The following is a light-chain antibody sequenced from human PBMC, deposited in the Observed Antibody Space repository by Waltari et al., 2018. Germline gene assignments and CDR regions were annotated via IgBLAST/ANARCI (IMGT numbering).Light chain of an antibody. CDR3: SSFTRATTLI. Sequence: QSALTQPASVSGSPGQSIAISCTGTSSAVGGHNSVPWYQQHPGKVPTLVLYDVSNRPSGVSTRFSGSKSGNTASLTISGLQADDEADYYCSSFTRATTLIFGGGTKLTVL. CDR1: SSAVGGHNS. V-gene: IGLV2-14*03. CDR2: DVS. J-gene: IGLJ2*01.